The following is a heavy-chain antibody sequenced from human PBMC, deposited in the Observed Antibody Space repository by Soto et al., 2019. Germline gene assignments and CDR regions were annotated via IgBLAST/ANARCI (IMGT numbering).Heavy chain of an antibody. CDR2: ISYDGSNK. J-gene: IGHJ4*02. CDR3: ASSLLWPPDLNY. Sequence: AGGSLRLSCAASGFTFSSYGMHWVRQAPGKGLEWVAVISYDGSNKYYADSVKGRFTISRDNAKNTLYLQMNSLRAEDTAVYYCASSLLWPPDLNYWGQGTLVTVSS. CDR1: GFTFSSYG. D-gene: IGHD2-21*02. V-gene: IGHV3-30*03.